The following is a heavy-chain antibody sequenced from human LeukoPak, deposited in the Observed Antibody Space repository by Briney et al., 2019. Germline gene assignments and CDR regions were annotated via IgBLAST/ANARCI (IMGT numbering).Heavy chain of an antibody. Sequence: GGSLRLSCAASGFTFSSYWMSWVRQAPGKGLEWVANIKQDGSEKYYVDSVKGRFTISRDNAKNSLYLQMNSLRAEDTAVYYCAKDRGLYYFDYWGQGTLVTVSS. CDR1: GFTFSSYW. J-gene: IGHJ4*02. CDR2: IKQDGSEK. CDR3: AKDRGLYYFDY. V-gene: IGHV3-7*03.